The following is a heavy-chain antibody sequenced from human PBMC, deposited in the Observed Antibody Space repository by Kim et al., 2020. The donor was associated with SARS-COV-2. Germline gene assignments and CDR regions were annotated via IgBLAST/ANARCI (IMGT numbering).Heavy chain of an antibody. V-gene: IGHV4-4*02. D-gene: IGHD6-19*01. Sequence: SETLSLTCAVSGGSISSSNWWSWVRQPPGKGLEWIGEIYHSGSTNYNPSLKSRVTISVDKSKNQFSLKLSSVTAADTAVYYCARLAVAGNGRVDAFDIWGQGTMVTVSS. CDR3: ARLAVAGNGRVDAFDI. J-gene: IGHJ3*02. CDR2: IYHSGST. CDR1: GGSISSSNW.